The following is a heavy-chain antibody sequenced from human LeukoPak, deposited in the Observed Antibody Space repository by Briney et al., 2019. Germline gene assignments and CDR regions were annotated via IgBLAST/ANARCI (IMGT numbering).Heavy chain of an antibody. J-gene: IGHJ4*02. CDR1: GGSISSSSYY. CDR3: ARARLQLWFHESPYYFDY. Sequence: SETLSLTCTVSGGSISSSSYYWGWIRQPPGKGLEWIGYIYYSGSTNYNPSLKSRVTISVDTSKNQFSLKLSSVTAADTAVYYCARARLQLWFHESPYYFDYWGQGTLVTVSS. V-gene: IGHV4-61*05. D-gene: IGHD5-18*01. CDR2: IYYSGST.